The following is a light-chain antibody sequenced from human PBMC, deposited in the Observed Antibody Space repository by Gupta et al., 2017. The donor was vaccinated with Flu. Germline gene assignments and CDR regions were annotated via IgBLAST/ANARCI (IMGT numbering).Light chain of an antibody. V-gene: IGLV2-11*01. Sequence: QSALTQPRSVSGSPGQSVTISCTGTSSDVGSYNYVSWYQQHQGKAPKLMIYDVSKRPSGVPDRFSGSKFGNTASLTISGLQTEEEADYYCCSFTGNSYFNSYVFGPGTKVTVL. CDR3: CSFTGNSYFNSYV. J-gene: IGLJ1*01. CDR1: SSDVGSYNY. CDR2: DVS.